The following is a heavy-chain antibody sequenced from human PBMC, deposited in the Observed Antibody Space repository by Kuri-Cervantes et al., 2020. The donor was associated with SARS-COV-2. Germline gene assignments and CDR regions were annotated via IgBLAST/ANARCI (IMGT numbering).Heavy chain of an antibody. D-gene: IGHD3-16*01. V-gene: IGHV5-10-1*01. CDR3: ARRFGTNWFDL. Sequence: KVSCKGSGYSFTSYWISWVRQMPGKGLEWMGRIDPGDSYTNYSPSFHGHVTISVDKSINTAYLQWTRLKASDTAMYYCARRFGTNWFDLWGQGTLVTVSS. CDR1: GYSFTSYW. CDR2: IDPGDSYT. J-gene: IGHJ5*02.